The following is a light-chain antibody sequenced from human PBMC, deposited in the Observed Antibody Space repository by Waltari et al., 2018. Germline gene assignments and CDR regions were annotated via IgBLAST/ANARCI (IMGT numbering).Light chain of an antibody. CDR3: ASYTSSSTVL. CDR1: STDVGGSHY. CDR2: GVN. Sequence: QSALTQPASVSGSPGQSITISCTGTSTDVGGSHYVPWYQHHPVKAPKLMIFGVNERPSGVSYRFSGSKSGNTASLTISGLQAEDEALYYCASYTSSSTVLFGGGTKLTVL. V-gene: IGLV2-14*03. J-gene: IGLJ2*01.